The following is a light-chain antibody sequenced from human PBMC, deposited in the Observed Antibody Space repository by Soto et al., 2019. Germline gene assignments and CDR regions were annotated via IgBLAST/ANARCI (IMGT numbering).Light chain of an antibody. CDR3: QQYGNSPWT. CDR1: QSVSSSY. CDR2: GAF. Sequence: EIVLTQSPGTLSLSPGERATLSCRASQSVSSSYLAWYQQKPGQAPRLLIYGAFSRATGIPDRFSGRGSGTDFTLSISRLEPEDFPVYYCQQYGNSPWTFGQGTKVEIK. J-gene: IGKJ1*01. V-gene: IGKV3-20*01.